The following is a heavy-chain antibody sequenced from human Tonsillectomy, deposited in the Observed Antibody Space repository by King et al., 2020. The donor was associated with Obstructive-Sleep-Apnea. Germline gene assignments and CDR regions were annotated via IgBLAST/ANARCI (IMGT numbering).Heavy chain of an antibody. D-gene: IGHD5-12*01. CDR1: GFTFSSYG. CDR2: ISYDGSNK. Sequence: HVQLVESGGGVVQPGRSLRLSCAASGFTFSSYGMHWVRQAPGKGLEWVAVISYDGSNKYYADSVKGRFTISRDNSKNTLFLQMNSLRAEDTAVYYCAKVCGSSGYDPYFYYYTMDVWGQGTTVTVSS. CDR3: AKVCGSSGYDPYFYYYTMDV. J-gene: IGHJ6*02. V-gene: IGHV3-30*18.